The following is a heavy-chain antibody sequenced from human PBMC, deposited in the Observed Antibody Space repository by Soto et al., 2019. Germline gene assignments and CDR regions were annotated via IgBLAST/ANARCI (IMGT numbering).Heavy chain of an antibody. CDR3: AKDPSSGFAMENYFDY. V-gene: IGHV3-23*01. D-gene: IGHD3-10*01. Sequence: EVQLSGSGGGLVQPGGSLRLSCAASGFTFSSYAMSWVRQAPGKGLEWGSAISGSSTSTYYADSVKGRFTISRDNSKNTLDLQMNSLRAEDTAGYYCAKDPSSGFAMENYFDYWGQGTLVTVSS. CDR2: ISGSSTST. CDR1: GFTFSSYA. J-gene: IGHJ4*02.